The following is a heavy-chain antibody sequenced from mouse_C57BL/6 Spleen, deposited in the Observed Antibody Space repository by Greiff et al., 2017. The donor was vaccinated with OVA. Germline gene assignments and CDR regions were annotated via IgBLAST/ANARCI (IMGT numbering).Heavy chain of an antibody. CDR2: IYPGDGDT. J-gene: IGHJ2*01. V-gene: IGHV1-82*01. CDR1: GYAFSSSW. Sequence: VQLQQSGPELVKPGASVKISCKASGYAFSSSWMNWVKQRPGKGLEWIGRIYPGDGDTNYNGKFKGKATLTADKSSSTAYMQLSSLTSEDSAVYFCARWVPITTVVATKYFDYWGQGTTLTVSS. CDR3: ARWVPITTVVATKYFDY. D-gene: IGHD1-1*01.